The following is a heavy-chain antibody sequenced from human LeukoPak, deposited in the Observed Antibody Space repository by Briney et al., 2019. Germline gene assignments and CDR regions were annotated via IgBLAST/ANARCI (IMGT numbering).Heavy chain of an antibody. CDR1: GGSFSGYY. D-gene: IGHD3-22*01. CDR2: INHSGST. CDR3: AKTSGYVPRGVDY. Sequence: SETLSLTCAVYGGSFSGYYWSWIRQPPGKGLEWIGEINHSGSTNYNPSLKSRVTISVDTSKNQFSLKLSSVTAADTAVYYCAKTSGYVPRGVDYWGQGTLVTVSS. J-gene: IGHJ4*02. V-gene: IGHV4-34*01.